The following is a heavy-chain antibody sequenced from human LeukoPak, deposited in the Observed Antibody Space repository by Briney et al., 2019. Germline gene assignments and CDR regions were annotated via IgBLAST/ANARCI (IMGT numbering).Heavy chain of an antibody. CDR3: ARDRRQAGMGFDY. J-gene: IGHJ4*02. V-gene: IGHV3-53*01. Sequence: GGSLRLSCAASGFTVSSNYMSWVRQAPGKGLEWVSVIYSGGSTYYADSVKGRFTISRDNSKNTLYPQMNSPRAEDTAVYYCARDRRQAGMGFDYWGQGTLVTVSS. D-gene: IGHD6-13*01. CDR2: IYSGGST. CDR1: GFTVSSNY.